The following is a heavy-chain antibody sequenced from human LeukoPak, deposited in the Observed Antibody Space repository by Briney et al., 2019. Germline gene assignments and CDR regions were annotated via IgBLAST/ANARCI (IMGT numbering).Heavy chain of an antibody. Sequence: ASVKVSCKVSGYTLTELSMHWVRQAPGKGLEWMGGFDPEDGETIYAQKFQGRVTMTEDTSTATAYMELSSLRSEDTAVYYCATVNYGDYWFDPWGEGTLVTVSS. J-gene: IGHJ5*02. V-gene: IGHV1-24*01. CDR2: FDPEDGET. D-gene: IGHD4-17*01. CDR1: GYTLTELS. CDR3: ATVNYGDYWFDP.